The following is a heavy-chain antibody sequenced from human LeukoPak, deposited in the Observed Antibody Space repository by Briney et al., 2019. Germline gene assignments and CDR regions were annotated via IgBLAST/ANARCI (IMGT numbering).Heavy chain of an antibody. Sequence: PGGSLRLSCAASGFTFSSYSMNWVRQAPGKGLEWVSYISSSSSTIYYADSVKGRFTISRDNAKNSLYLQMNSLRAEDTAVYYCARDSYTYYYDSSGYSFDYWGQGTLVTVSS. J-gene: IGHJ4*02. CDR2: ISSSSSTI. D-gene: IGHD3-22*01. CDR1: GFTFSSYS. V-gene: IGHV3-48*01. CDR3: ARDSYTYYYDSSGYSFDY.